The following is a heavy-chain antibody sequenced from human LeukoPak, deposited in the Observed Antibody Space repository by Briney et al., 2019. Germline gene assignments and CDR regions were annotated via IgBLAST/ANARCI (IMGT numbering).Heavy chain of an antibody. J-gene: IGHJ3*02. D-gene: IGHD3-22*01. CDR3: ARYYYDSSGYYRLAHDAFDI. CDR2: MNPNSGNT. CDR1: GYTFTSYG. Sequence: ASVKVSCKASGYTFTSYGISWERQAPGQGLEWMGWMNPNSGNTGYAQKFQGRVTMTRNTSISTAYMELSSLRSEDTAVYYCARYYYDSSGYYRLAHDAFDIWGQGTMVTVSA. V-gene: IGHV1-8*02.